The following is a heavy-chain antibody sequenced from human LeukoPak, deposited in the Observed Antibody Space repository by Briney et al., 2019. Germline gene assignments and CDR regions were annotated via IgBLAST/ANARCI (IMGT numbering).Heavy chain of an antibody. D-gene: IGHD2-2*03. J-gene: IGHJ4*02. V-gene: IGHV3-74*03. CDR3: ARDLGWILFDY. Sequence: GGSLRLSCAASGFTFSTYWMHWVRQAPGKGLVWVSRIRLEGSTTAYADSVKGRFTISRDTAKNTLFLQMTSLSAEDTAVYYCARDLGWILFDYWGQGTLVTVSS. CDR1: GFTFSTYW. CDR2: IRLEGSTT.